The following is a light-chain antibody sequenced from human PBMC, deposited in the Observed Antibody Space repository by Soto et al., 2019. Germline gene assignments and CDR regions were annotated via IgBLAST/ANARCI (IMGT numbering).Light chain of an antibody. V-gene: IGKV1-9*01. J-gene: IGKJ5*01. CDR2: AAS. CDR3: QQFNNYPIT. CDR1: QGITNY. Sequence: DVQLTQSPSFLSASVGDSVTITCRASQGITNYLAWYQQKPGKAPKLLIYAASTLQSEVPSRFSGSGSGTGFTLTISSMQPEDFATYYCQQFNNYPITFGQGTRLEIK.